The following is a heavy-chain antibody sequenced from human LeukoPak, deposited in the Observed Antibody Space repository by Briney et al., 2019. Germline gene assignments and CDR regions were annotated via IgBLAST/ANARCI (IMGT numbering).Heavy chain of an antibody. CDR3: ARGARIAAAGSDRDWFDP. D-gene: IGHD6-13*01. CDR1: GYTFTSYY. Sequence: GASVKVSCKASGYTFTSYYMHWVRQAPGQGLEWMGIINPSGGSTSYAQKFQGRVTMTRDTSTSTVYMELSSLRSEDTAVYYCARGARIAAAGSDRDWFDPWGQGTLVTVSS. J-gene: IGHJ5*02. V-gene: IGHV1-46*01. CDR2: INPSGGST.